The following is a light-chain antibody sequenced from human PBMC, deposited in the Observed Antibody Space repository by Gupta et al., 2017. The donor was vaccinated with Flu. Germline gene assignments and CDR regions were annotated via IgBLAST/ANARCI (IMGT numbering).Light chain of an antibody. CDR3: MRATHRWT. J-gene: IGKJ2*01. Sequence: DVVMSQSPLSLSVTLGQAASISCRSSQSLVYKNGITYLTWFQQRPGQSPRRLIYEVSNRDSGVPDRFSGSGSVTDFTLKISRVEAEDVGVYYCMRATHRWTFGQGTKMEI. CDR1: QSLVYKNGITY. CDR2: EVS. V-gene: IGKV2-30*01.